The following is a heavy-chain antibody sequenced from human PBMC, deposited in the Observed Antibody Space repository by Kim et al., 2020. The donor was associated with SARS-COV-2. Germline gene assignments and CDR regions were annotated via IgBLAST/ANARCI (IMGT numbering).Heavy chain of an antibody. V-gene: IGHV3-23*01. Sequence: GGSLRLSCAASGFTFRAYDMTWVRQAPGKGLEWVSTGNPSGDGTYYADSMKGRFTISRDNSRDTLYLQMNSLRGEDTALYYCAKRVDACGGVGNCRSWY. D-gene: IGHD2-21*01. CDR3: AKRVDACGGVGNCRSWY. J-gene: IGHJ2*01. CDR1: GFTFRAYD. CDR2: GNPSGDGT.